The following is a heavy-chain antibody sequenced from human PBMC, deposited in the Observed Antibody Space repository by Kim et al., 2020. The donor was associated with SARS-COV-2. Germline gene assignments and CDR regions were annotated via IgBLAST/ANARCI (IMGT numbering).Heavy chain of an antibody. CDR3: ERTRHDGYRGDGVDV. J-gene: IGHJ6*02. V-gene: IGHV2-70*11. Sequence: SGPTLVNPTQTLTLTCIFSGFSRSTSKMCVSWIRQPPGKALEWLARIDWDDVKYYSTSLKTSLTISKDNSKNQMVLTMTNMDPVDTATYYYERTRHDGYRGDGVDVWGQGTTVTVSS. D-gene: IGHD5-12*01. CDR1: GFSRSTSKMC. CDR2: IDWDDVK.